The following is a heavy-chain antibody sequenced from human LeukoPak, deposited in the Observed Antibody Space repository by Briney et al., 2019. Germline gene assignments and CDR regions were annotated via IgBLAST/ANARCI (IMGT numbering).Heavy chain of an antibody. CDR1: GFSLSNARMG. CDR3: ARTQYSSGWYPVRGFDY. J-gene: IGHJ4*02. CDR2: IFSNDEK. D-gene: IGHD6-19*01. Sequence: SGPTLVNPTETLTLTCTVSGFSLSNARMGVSWIRQPPGKALEWLAHIFSNDEKSYSTSLKSRLTISKDTSKSQVVLTITNMDPVDTATYYCARTQYSSGWYPVRGFDYWGQGTLVTVSS. V-gene: IGHV2-26*01.